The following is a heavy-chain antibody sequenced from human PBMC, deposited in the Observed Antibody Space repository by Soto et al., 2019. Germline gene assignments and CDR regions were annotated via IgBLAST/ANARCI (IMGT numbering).Heavy chain of an antibody. V-gene: IGHV1-18*01. J-gene: IGHJ5*02. CDR1: GYTFTSYG. D-gene: IGHD6-19*01. Sequence: QVQLVQSGAEVKKPGASVKVSCKASGYTFTSYGISWVRQAPGQGLEWMGWISAYNGNTNYAQKLQGRVTMTTDTSTSTAYMELRSLRSDDTAVYYCAKYVYNTGWYLPFDPWGQGTLVTVSS. CDR2: ISAYNGNT. CDR3: AKYVYNTGWYLPFDP.